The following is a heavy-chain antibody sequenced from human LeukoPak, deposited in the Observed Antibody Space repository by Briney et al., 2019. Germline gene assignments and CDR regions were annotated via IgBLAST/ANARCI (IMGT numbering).Heavy chain of an antibody. D-gene: IGHD3-22*01. Sequence: ASVKVSCKASGYTFTSYGISWVRQAPGQGLEWMGWISTYNGNTNYAQNLQGRVTMTTDTSTSTAYMELRSLRSDDTAVYYCARGIPYYYDSSGYYFGYYYYYMDVWGKGTTVTISS. CDR3: ARGIPYYYDSSGYYFGYYYYYMDV. J-gene: IGHJ6*03. V-gene: IGHV1-18*01. CDR2: ISTYNGNT. CDR1: GYTFTSYG.